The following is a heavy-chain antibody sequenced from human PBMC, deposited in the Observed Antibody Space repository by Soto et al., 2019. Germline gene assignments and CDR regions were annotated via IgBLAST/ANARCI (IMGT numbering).Heavy chain of an antibody. CDR3: ARARYCSSTSCYHPLDAFDI. Sequence: SETLSLTCTVSGGSISSGGYYWSWIRQHPGKGLEWIGYIYYSGSTYYNPSLKSRVTISVDTSKNQFSLKLSSVTAADTAVYYCARARYCSSTSCYHPLDAFDIWGQGTMVTVSS. D-gene: IGHD2-2*01. CDR1: GGSISSGGYY. V-gene: IGHV4-31*03. CDR2: IYYSGST. J-gene: IGHJ3*02.